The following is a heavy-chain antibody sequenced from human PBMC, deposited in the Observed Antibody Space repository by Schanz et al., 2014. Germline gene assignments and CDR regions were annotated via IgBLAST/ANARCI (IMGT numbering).Heavy chain of an antibody. V-gene: IGHV1-46*01. CDR1: GYTFTSDS. D-gene: IGHD5-18*01. J-gene: IGHJ4*02. Sequence: QVQLVQSGAEVKKPGASVKVSCKASGYTFTSDSMHWVRQAPGQGLEWMGMINPSGGSTTYAQKFQGRVTMTRDTSTSTVYMELSSLRSEDTAVYYCARGTDTAMEHRPFDYWGQGTLVTVSS. CDR3: ARGTDTAMEHRPFDY. CDR2: INPSGGST.